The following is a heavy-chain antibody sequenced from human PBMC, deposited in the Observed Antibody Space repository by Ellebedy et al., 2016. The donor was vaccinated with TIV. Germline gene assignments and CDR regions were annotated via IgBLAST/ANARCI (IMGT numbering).Heavy chain of an antibody. D-gene: IGHD3-22*01. J-gene: IGHJ4*02. CDR3: ARGPVYYYDSSGYYENPFDY. CDR2: IYYSGST. CDR1: GGSISSSSYY. V-gene: IGHV4-39*01. Sequence: SETLSLTCTVSGGSISSSSYYWGWIRQPPGKGLEWIGSIYYSGSTYYNPSLRSRVTISVDTSKNQFSLKLSSVTAADTAVYYCARGPVYYYDSSGYYENPFDYWGQGTLVTVSS.